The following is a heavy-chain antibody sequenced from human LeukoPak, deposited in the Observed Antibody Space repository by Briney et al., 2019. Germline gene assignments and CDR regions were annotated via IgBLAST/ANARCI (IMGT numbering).Heavy chain of an antibody. CDR3: AKGHIAAAGKDYYYYGMDV. CDR2: ISGSGGST. CDR1: GFPFSSYA. J-gene: IGHJ6*02. V-gene: IGHV3-23*01. D-gene: IGHD6-13*01. Sequence: GGSLRLSCAASGFPFSSYAMSWVRQAPGKGVEWVSAISGSGGSTYYADSVKGRFTISRDNSKNTLYLQMNSLRAEDTAVYYCAKGHIAAAGKDYYYYGMDVWGQGTTVTVSS.